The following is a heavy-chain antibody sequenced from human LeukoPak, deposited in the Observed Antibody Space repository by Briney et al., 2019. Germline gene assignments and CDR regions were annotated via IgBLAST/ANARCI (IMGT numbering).Heavy chain of an antibody. J-gene: IGHJ4*02. CDR1: GGTFSSYA. D-gene: IGHD3-10*02. CDR2: IIPIFGTA. CDR3: AKGVWGVTHFDY. Sequence: SVKVSCKASGGTFSSYAISWVRQAPGQELEWMGGIIPIFGTANYAQKFQGRVTITADESTSTAYMELSSLRSEDTAVYYCAKGVWGVTHFDYWGQGTLVTVSS. V-gene: IGHV1-69*13.